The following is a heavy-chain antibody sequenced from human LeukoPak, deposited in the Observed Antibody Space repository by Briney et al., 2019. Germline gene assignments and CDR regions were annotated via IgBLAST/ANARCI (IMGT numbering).Heavy chain of an antibody. CDR1: GFTFSSYW. J-gene: IGHJ4*02. CDR3: THDGN. CDR2: IKSKTDGGTT. D-gene: IGHD1-26*01. V-gene: IGHV3-15*01. Sequence: KAGGSLRLSCAASGFTFSSYWMSWVRQAPGKGLEWVGRIKSKTDGGTTDYAAPVKGRFTISRDDSTNTLYLQMNTLKTDDTALYYCTHDGNWGQGTLVTVSS.